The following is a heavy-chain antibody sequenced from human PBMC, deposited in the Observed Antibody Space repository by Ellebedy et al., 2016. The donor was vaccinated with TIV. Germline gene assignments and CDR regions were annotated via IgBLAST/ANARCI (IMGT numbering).Heavy chain of an antibody. J-gene: IGHJ4*02. CDR3: ARVIGLRDCDGATCSPPPPLDY. V-gene: IGHV1-18*03. CDR1: GYTFTSFG. CDR2: ISSHTGDT. D-gene: IGHD2-21*01. Sequence: ASVKVSCKGSGYTFTSFGMSWLRQAPGKGLEWMGWISSHTGDTNYAQNFQDRVTMTTDTSTRTGYMELRSLRSDDMAVHYCARVIGLRDCDGATCSPPPPLDYWGQGTLVTVSS.